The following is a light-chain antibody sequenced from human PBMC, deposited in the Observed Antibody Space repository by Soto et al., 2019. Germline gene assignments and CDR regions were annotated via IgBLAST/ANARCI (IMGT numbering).Light chain of an antibody. CDR3: GTWDSSLSAYV. CDR1: GSNIGNNY. V-gene: IGLV1-51*01. CDR2: DDN. Sequence: QSVLTQPPSVSAAPGQKVPISCSGSGSNIGNNYVSWYQQLPGTAPKLLIYDDNKRPSGIPDRFSGSKSGTSATLGITGLQTGDEADYYCGTWDSSLSAYVFGTGTKVTVL. J-gene: IGLJ1*01.